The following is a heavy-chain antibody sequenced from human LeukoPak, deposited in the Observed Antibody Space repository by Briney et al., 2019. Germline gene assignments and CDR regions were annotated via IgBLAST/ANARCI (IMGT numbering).Heavy chain of an antibody. CDR2: IYYSGST. D-gene: IGHD6-13*01. CDR3: ARDISTLNRIAAAGMWYYYYYMDV. Sequence: PSETLSLTCTVSGGSISSSSYYWGWIRQPPGKGLEWIGSIYYSGSTYYNPSLKSRVTISVDTSKNQFSLKLSSVTAADTAVYYCARDISTLNRIAAAGMWYYYYYMDVWGKGTTVTVSS. CDR1: GGSISSSSYY. J-gene: IGHJ6*03. V-gene: IGHV4-39*07.